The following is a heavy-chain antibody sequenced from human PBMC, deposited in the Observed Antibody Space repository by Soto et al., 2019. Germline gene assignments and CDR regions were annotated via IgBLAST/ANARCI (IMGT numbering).Heavy chain of an antibody. CDR1: GFTFSTYW. CDR2: INSDGSIT. J-gene: IGHJ5*02. D-gene: IGHD1-26*01. Sequence: EVQLEESGGDLVQPGESLRLSCAASGFTFSTYWMHWVRQAPGKGLVWVSRINSDGSITTYADSVKGRFTISRDNSKNTLYLQMNSLRAEDTAVYYCARVATGSYSWSESWGQGTLVTVSS. V-gene: IGHV3-74*03. CDR3: ARVATGSYSWSES.